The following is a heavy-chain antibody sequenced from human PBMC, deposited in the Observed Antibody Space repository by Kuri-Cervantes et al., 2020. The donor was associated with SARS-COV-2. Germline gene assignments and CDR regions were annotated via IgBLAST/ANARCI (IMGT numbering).Heavy chain of an antibody. CDR1: GGTFSSDA. J-gene: IGHJ5*02. D-gene: IGHD1-26*01. Sequence: SVKVSCKASGGTFSSDAISWVRQAPGQGLEWMGGSIPIFGTANYAQKFQGRVTITADESTSTAYMELSSLRSEDKAVYYCSRGGPPNWFDPWGQGTLVTVSS. CDR2: SIPIFGTA. CDR3: SRGGPPNWFDP. V-gene: IGHV1-69*13.